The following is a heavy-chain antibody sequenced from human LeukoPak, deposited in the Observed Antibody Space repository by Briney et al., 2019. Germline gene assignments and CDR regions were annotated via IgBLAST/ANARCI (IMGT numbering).Heavy chain of an antibody. Sequence: PSETLCLTCTVSGGSISSGDYYWSWIRQPPGKGLVWIGYIYYSGSTYYNPSLKSRVTISVDTSKKQFSLKLSSVSEGDTGVYYCARSEVGRRRWYSFGYWGQGTLVTVSS. D-gene: IGHD6-13*01. CDR2: IYYSGST. CDR3: ARSEVGRRRWYSFGY. J-gene: IGHJ4*02. V-gene: IGHV4-30-4*02. CDR1: GGSISSGDYY.